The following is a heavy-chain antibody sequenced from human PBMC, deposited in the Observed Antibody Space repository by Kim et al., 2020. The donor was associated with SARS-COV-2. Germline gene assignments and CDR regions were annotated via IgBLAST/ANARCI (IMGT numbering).Heavy chain of an antibody. J-gene: IGHJ5*02. D-gene: IGHD6-19*01. CDR2: INHSGST. Sequence: SETLSLTCAVYGGSFSGYYWSWIRQPPGKGLEWIGEINHSGSTNYNPSLKSRVTISVDTSKNQFSLKLSSVTAADTAVYYCARAGLGIAVAGPGWFDPWGQGTLVTVSS. V-gene: IGHV4-34*01. CDR3: ARAGLGIAVAGPGWFDP. CDR1: GGSFSGYY.